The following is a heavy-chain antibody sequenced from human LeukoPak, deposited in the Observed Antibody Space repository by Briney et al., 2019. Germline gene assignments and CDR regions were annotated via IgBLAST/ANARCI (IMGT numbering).Heavy chain of an antibody. V-gene: IGHV1-18*01. Sequence: ASVKVSCKASGYTFTSYGISWVRQALGQGLEWMGWISAYNGNTNYAQKLQGRVTMTTDTSTSTAYMELRSLRSDDTAVYYCAREMEFRGYCSGGSCYQRLRAFDIWGQGTMVTVSS. CDR1: GYTFTSYG. J-gene: IGHJ3*02. CDR3: AREMEFRGYCSGGSCYQRLRAFDI. CDR2: ISAYNGNT. D-gene: IGHD2-15*01.